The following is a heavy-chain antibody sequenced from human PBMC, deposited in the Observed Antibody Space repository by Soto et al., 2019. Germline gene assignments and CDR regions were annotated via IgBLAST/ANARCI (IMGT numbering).Heavy chain of an antibody. J-gene: IGHJ5*02. CDR2: FIPVSRTL. CDR3: ATGVIWIGYFTVDA. CDR1: GVSFGKSA. D-gene: IGHD3-3*01. V-gene: IGHV1-69*13. Sequence: GASVKVSCKASGVSFGKSAINWVRQTPGQGLEWLGGFIPVSRTLNYAQEFQGRVTVTADESTGTAYMTLSSLASDDTAVYYCATGVIWIGYFTVDAWGQGTRVTVSS.